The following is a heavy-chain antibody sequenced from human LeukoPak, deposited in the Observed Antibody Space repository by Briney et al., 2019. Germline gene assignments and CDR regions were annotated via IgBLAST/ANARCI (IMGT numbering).Heavy chain of an antibody. V-gene: IGHV3-53*01. CDR3: ARDRGYAMDV. CDR2: IQGGGSI. J-gene: IGHJ6*02. Sequence: PGGSLRLSCAASGLSISVQYMSWVRQAPGKGLEWVSIIQGGGSIYYADSAKGRITASRDNSKNTVYLQMNSLRAEDTAVYYCARDRGYAMDVWGQGTTVTVSS. CDR1: GLSISVQY. D-gene: IGHD1-1*01.